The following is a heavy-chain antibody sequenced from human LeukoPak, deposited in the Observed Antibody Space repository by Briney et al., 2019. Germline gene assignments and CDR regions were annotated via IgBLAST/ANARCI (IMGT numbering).Heavy chain of an antibody. V-gene: IGHV3-15*01. Sequence: GGSLRLSCAASGFTFSYAWMTWVRQAPGKGLEWVGRIKSKSDAEITDYVAPVKGRFTISRDESKNTLYLQMNSLKTEDTAVYYCATDPAYCGGDCPAYWGQGTLVTVSS. CDR3: ATDPAYCGGDCPAY. CDR2: IKSKSDAEIT. J-gene: IGHJ4*02. D-gene: IGHD2-21*02. CDR1: GFTFSYAW.